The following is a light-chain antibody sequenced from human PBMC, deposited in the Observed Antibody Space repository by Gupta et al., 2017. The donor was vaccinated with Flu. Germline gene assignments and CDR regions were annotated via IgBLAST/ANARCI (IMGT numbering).Light chain of an antibody. CDR1: QSVSSY. Sequence: TLSLSPGERATLSCRASQSVSSYLAWYQQKPGQAPRLLIYDASNRATGIPARFSGSGSGTDFTLTISSLEPEDFAVYYCQQRSNWPLMYTFGQGTKLEIK. J-gene: IGKJ2*01. CDR2: DAS. V-gene: IGKV3-11*01. CDR3: QQRSNWPLMYT.